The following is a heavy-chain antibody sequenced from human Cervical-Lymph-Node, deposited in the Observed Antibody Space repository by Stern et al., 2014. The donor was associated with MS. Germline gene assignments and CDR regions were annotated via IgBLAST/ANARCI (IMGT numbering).Heavy chain of an antibody. J-gene: IGHJ4*02. V-gene: IGHV1-2*06. Sequence: VQLVESGAEVKKPGASVKVSCKASGYTFTGYYMHWVRQAPGQGLAWMGRINPNSGGTNYAQKFQGRVTMTRDTSISTAYMELSRLRSDDTAVYYCARERALIVGATTGFDYWGQGTLVTVSS. CDR2: INPNSGGT. CDR3: ARERALIVGATTGFDY. D-gene: IGHD1-26*01. CDR1: GYTFTGYY.